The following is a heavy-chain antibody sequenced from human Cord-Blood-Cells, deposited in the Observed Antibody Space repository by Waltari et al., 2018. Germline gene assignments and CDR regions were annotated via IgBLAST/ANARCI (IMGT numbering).Heavy chain of an antibody. CDR3: ASGVPASYYYDSSGSFDY. Sequence: QVQLQQWGAGLLKPSETLSLTCAVYGGSFSGYYWSWIRQPPGKGLEWIGEINHSGSTNSSPSLKSRVTISVDTSKNQFSLKLSSVTAAETAVYYCASGVPASYYYDSSGSFDYWGQGTLVTVSS. D-gene: IGHD3-22*01. CDR2: INHSGST. V-gene: IGHV4-34*01. J-gene: IGHJ4*02. CDR1: GGSFSGYY.